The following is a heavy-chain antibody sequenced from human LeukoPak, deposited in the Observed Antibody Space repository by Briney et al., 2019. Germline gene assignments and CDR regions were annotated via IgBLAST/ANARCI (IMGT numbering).Heavy chain of an antibody. CDR3: AKDYDYGFDY. D-gene: IGHD4-17*01. Sequence: SLRLSCTPSGFPFTSYGMHCVPQAPGKGLAWVSGISWNIDNIDYADCVRGRFTISRDNAKNSLYLQMNSLRAEDTALYYCAKDYDYGFDYWGQGTLVTVSS. V-gene: IGHV3-9*01. CDR2: ISWNIDNI. CDR1: GFPFTSYG. J-gene: IGHJ4*02.